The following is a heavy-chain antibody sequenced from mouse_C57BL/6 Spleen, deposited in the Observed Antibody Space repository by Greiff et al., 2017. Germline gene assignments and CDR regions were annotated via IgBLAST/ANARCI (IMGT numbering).Heavy chain of an antibody. Sequence: QVQLKQPGAELVKPGASVKLSCKASGYTFTSYWMHWVKQRPGRGLEWIGRIDPNSGGTKYNEKFKSKATLTVDKPSSTAYMQLSSLTSEDSAVYYCARSGTTVVATRVSYWYFDVWGTGTTVTVSS. CDR2: IDPNSGGT. J-gene: IGHJ1*03. V-gene: IGHV1-72*01. CDR3: ARSGTTVVATRVSYWYFDV. CDR1: GYTFTSYW. D-gene: IGHD1-1*01.